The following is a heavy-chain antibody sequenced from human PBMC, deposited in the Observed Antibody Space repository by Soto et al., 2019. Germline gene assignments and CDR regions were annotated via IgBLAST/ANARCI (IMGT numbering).Heavy chain of an antibody. V-gene: IGHV1-46*01. J-gene: IGHJ4*02. CDR2: IHPDGGHT. CDR1: GYTFTNYY. CDR3: ARGDNDY. Sequence: GASVKVSCKASGYTFTNYYVQWVRQAPGQGLEWMGVIHPDGGHTTYSQKFQDRVTMTRDTFTSTIYMDLSSLRSEDTAVYYCARGDNDYWGQGTLVTVYS.